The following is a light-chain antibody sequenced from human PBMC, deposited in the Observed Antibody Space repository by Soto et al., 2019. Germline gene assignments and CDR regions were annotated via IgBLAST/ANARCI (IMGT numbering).Light chain of an antibody. V-gene: IGKV3-11*01. Sequence: VITQSPTTRPVSPGERATLSCRASQSVSSYLAWYQQKPGQAPRLLIYDASNRDTGIPARFSGSGSGTDFTLTISSLQPEDFAVYYCQQRSNWTRTFGQGTKVDIK. CDR3: QQRSNWTRT. CDR2: DAS. CDR1: QSVSSY. J-gene: IGKJ1*01.